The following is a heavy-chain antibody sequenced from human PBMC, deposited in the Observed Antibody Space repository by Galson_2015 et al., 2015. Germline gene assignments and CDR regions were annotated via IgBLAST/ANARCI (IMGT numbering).Heavy chain of an antibody. D-gene: IGHD3-3*01. Sequence: SETLSLTCAVSGGSISSSNWWRWVRQPPGKGLERIGEIYHSGSTNYNPSLKSGFTISVDNSKNQFSLKLSSVTAADTAVYYCARDYKYDFWSGIDDWGQGTLVTVSS. V-gene: IGHV4-4*02. J-gene: IGHJ4*02. CDR2: IYHSGST. CDR3: ARDYKYDFWSGIDD. CDR1: GGSISSSNW.